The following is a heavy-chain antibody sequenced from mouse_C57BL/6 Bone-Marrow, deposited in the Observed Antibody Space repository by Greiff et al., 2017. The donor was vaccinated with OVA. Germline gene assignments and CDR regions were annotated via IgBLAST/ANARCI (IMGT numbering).Heavy chain of an antibody. D-gene: IGHD2-3*01. J-gene: IGHJ2*01. V-gene: IGHV1-52*01. CDR3: ARWDCYYGYFDY. CDR1: GYTFPSYW. CDR2: IDPSDSET. Sequence: VQLQQPGAELVRPGSSVKLSCKASGYTFPSYWMHWVKQRPIQGLEWIGNIDPSDSETHYNQKFKDKATLTVDKSSSTAYMQLSSLSSEYSSVYYCARWDCYYGYFDYWGQGTTLTVSS.